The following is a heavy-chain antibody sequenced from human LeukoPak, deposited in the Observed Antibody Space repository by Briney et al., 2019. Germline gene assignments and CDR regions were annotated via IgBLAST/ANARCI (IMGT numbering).Heavy chain of an antibody. D-gene: IGHD2-8*01. CDR1: GFTFSSYA. CDR2: IWYDGSHK. CDR3: ARDRNGSYYFDY. Sequence: GGSLRLSCAASGFTFSSYAMSWVRQAPGKGLEWVAVIWYDGSHKYYADSVKGRFTISRDNSKNTLYLQMNSLRAEDTAVYYCARDRNGSYYFDYWGQGTLVTVSS. V-gene: IGHV3-33*08. J-gene: IGHJ4*02.